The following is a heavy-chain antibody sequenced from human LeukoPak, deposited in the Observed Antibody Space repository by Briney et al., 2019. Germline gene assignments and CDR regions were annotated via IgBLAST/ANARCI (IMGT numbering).Heavy chain of an antibody. CDR3: ARLLYYYDDSCEFDF. CDR1: GGSTGSNSFF. Sequence: SETLSLTCTVSGGSTGSNSFFWGWIRQPPGKGLEWMGTIYYTGTTYYNPSLKNRVTISIDTPKNQFSLNLRSMTVADTAIYYCARLLYYYDDSCEFDFWGQGSLVTVSS. CDR2: IYYTGTT. D-gene: IGHD3-22*01. J-gene: IGHJ4*02. V-gene: IGHV4-39*01.